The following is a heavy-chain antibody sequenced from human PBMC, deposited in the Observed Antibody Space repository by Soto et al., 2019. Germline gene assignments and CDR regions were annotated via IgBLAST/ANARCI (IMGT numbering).Heavy chain of an antibody. D-gene: IGHD2-21*01. V-gene: IGHV3-30*18. J-gene: IGHJ4*02. CDR3: AKETYCGGDCFPPLGFDY. Sequence: LRLSCAASGFTFSSYGMYWVRQAPGKGLEWVAFISYDGSNKYYADSVKGRFTISRDNSKNTLYLQMNSLRVEDTAVYYCAKETYCGGDCFPPLGFDYWGQGTLVTVSS. CDR1: GFTFSSYG. CDR2: ISYDGSNK.